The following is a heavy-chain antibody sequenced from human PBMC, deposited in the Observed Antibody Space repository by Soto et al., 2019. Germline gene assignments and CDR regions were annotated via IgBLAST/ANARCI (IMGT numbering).Heavy chain of an antibody. J-gene: IGHJ4*02. CDR2: IKYDGSDK. V-gene: IGHV3-7*01. CDR1: GFTFEAYW. D-gene: IGHD4-17*01. CDR3: VTVVNIGDYPPPRGGEHCRY. Sequence: EVRLVDSGGDLVRPGASLRLSCVASGFTFEAYWMGWVRRAPGKGLEWVANIKYDGSDKFYLDSVKGRFTISRENPKNSLFMQMSSLRAEDTGVYYCVTVVNIGDYPPPRGGEHCRYWGQGTQVTVSS.